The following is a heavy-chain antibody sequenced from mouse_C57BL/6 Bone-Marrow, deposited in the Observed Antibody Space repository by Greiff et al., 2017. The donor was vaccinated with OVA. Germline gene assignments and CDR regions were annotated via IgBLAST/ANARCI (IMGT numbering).Heavy chain of an antibody. CDR3: ARRTTEAMDY. V-gene: IGHV1-66*01. Sequence: QVQLQQSGPELVKPGASVKISCKASGYSFTSYYLHWVKQRPGQGLEWIGWIYPGSGNTKYNEKFKGKATLTADTSSSTAYMQLSSLTSEDSAVYYCARRTTEAMDYWGQGTSVTVSS. CDR2: IYPGSGNT. D-gene: IGHD1-1*01. J-gene: IGHJ4*01. CDR1: GYSFTSYY.